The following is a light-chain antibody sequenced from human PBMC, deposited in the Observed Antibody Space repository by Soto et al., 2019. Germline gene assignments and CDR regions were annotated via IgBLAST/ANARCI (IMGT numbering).Light chain of an antibody. CDR3: QQYGSSPLFT. Sequence: EIVLTQSPGTLSLSPGERATLSCRASQSVSSSYLAWYQQKPGQAPRLLIYDASSSATGIPDRFSGSGSGTDFTLTISGLQPEDFAVYYCQQYGSSPLFTFGPGTKVDIK. V-gene: IGKV3-20*01. CDR2: DAS. J-gene: IGKJ3*01. CDR1: QSVSSSY.